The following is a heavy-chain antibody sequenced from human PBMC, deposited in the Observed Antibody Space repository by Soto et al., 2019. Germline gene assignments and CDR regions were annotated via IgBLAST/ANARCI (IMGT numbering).Heavy chain of an antibody. CDR3: ARWQDVLIPIFRLVIPEPYYYYYGMDV. CDR2: LIPIFGTA. D-gene: IGHD3-3*01. J-gene: IGHJ6*02. Sequence: SVKVSCKASGGTFSSYASSWGREAPGEGLEWMGGLIPIFGTANYAQKFQGRVTITADESTSTAYMELSSLRSEDTAVYYCARWQDVLIPIFRLVIPEPYYYYYGMDVWG. V-gene: IGHV1-69*13. CDR1: GGTFSSYA.